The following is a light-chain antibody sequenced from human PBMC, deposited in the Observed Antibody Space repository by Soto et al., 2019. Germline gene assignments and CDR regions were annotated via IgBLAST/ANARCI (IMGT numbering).Light chain of an antibody. Sequence: QSALTQPASVSGSPGQSITISCTGTSSDVGAYYSVSWYQQHPGKAPKLMIYEVSNRPSGVSNRSSGSKSGNTASLTISGLQAEDEADYYCSSYSSSSTYVFGTGTKVTVL. J-gene: IGLJ1*01. V-gene: IGLV2-14*01. CDR1: SSDVGAYYS. CDR2: EVS. CDR3: SSYSSSSTYV.